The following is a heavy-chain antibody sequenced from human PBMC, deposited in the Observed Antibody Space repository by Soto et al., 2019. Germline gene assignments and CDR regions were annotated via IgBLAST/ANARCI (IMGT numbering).Heavy chain of an antibody. V-gene: IGHV4-59*01. D-gene: IGHD2-15*01. CDR1: GGSISGYY. CDR3: ARGGRSCSRTVFDY. J-gene: IGHJ4*02. CDR2: ISYSGSP. Sequence: PSKTLSLTCTVSGGSISGYYWSWIRQPPGKGLEWIGYISYSGSPNYNPSLRSRVTITVDTSQNQFSLKLTSVTAADTAVYYCARGGRSCSRTVFDYWGQGTLVTVSS.